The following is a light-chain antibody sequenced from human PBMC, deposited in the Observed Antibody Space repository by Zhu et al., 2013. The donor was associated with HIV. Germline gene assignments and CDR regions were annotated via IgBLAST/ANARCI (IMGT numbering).Light chain of an antibody. CDR3: QAWDSSTAV. CDR2: DDS. CDR1: NIGSES. V-gene: IGLV3-21*01. Sequence: SYELTQPPSVSVAPGKTARITCRGNNIGSESVHWYRQKPGQAPVLVVYDDSDRPSGIPERFSGSNSGNTATLTISRVEAGDEADYYCQAWDSSTAVFGGGTKLTVL. J-gene: IGLJ2*01.